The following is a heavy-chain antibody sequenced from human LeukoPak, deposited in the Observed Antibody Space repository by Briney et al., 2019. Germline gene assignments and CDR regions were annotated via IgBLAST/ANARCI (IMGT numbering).Heavy chain of an antibody. CDR2: IKQDGSEK. D-gene: IGHD6-19*01. J-gene: IGHJ4*02. CDR3: ATVYSGWSNF. V-gene: IGHV3-7*03. Sequence: PGGSLRLSCAASGLTFSSPWMSLVPQAPGKGLEWVATIKQDGSEKYYVDSVKGRFTVSRDNAQNSLYLQMNSLRAEDTAVYYRATVYSGWSNFWGQGTLVTVSS. CDR1: GLTFSSPW.